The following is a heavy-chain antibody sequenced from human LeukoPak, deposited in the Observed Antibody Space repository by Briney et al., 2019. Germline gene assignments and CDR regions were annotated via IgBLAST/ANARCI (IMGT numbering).Heavy chain of an antibody. D-gene: IGHD1-26*01. Sequence: AWSLRLSCAASGFTFSSYSMNWVRQAPGKGLEWVSSISSSSSYIYYADSVKGRFTISRDNAKNSLYLQMNSLKAEDTAVYYCARDRECELADYWGQGTLVTVSS. CDR2: ISSSSSYI. J-gene: IGHJ4*02. CDR3: ARDRECELADY. CDR1: GFTFSSYS. V-gene: IGHV3-21*01.